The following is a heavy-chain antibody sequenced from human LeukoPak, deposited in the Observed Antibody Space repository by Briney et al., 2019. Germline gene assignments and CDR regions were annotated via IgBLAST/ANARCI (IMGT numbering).Heavy chain of an antibody. CDR3: ARDGGYCGGDCFVDV. CDR1: GGSISSYY. D-gene: IGHD2-21*02. J-gene: IGHJ6*04. Sequence: SETLSLTCTVSGGSISSYYWSWIRQPAGKGLEWIGRLYTSGSTNYNPSLKSRVTMSVDTSKNQFSLKLSSVTVADTAVYYCARDGGYCGGDCFVDVWGKGTTVTVSS. CDR2: LYTSGST. V-gene: IGHV4-4*07.